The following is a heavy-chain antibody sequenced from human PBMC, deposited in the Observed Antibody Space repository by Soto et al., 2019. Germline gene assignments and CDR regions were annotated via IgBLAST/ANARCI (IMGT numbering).Heavy chain of an antibody. Sequence: QVQLQESGPGLVKPSETLSLTCTVSGGSISSYYWSWIRQPPGKGLEWIGYIDYSGSTNYNPSLKSRVTISVDTSKNQFSLKLGSVTAADTAVYYCARAEAWDLLPVGWDYWGQGTLVTVSS. J-gene: IGHJ4*02. V-gene: IGHV4-59*01. D-gene: IGHD1-26*01. CDR1: GGSISSYY. CDR2: IDYSGST. CDR3: ARAEAWDLLPVGWDY.